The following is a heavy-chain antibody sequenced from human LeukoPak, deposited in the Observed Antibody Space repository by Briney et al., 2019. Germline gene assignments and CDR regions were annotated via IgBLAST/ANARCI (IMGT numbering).Heavy chain of an antibody. J-gene: IGHJ3*02. CDR3: ARDRITIFGVVSHAFDI. Sequence: GGSLRLSCAASGFTFSSYWMSWVRQAPGKGLEWVANIKQDGSEKYYVDSVKGRFTISRDNAKNSLYLQMNSLRAEDTAVYYCARDRITIFGVVSHAFDIWGQGTKVTVSS. D-gene: IGHD3-3*01. CDR2: IKQDGSEK. CDR1: GFTFSSYW. V-gene: IGHV3-7*01.